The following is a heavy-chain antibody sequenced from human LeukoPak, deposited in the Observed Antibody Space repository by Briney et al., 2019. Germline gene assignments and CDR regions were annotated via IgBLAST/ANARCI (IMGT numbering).Heavy chain of an antibody. D-gene: IGHD6-13*01. CDR2: IRQDGSEK. CDR3: ARPGYSSSWLLSYYYYYMDV. J-gene: IGHJ6*03. Sequence: GGSLRLSCAASGFNFNRYWMSWVRQAPGKGLEWVANIRQDGSEKYYMDSMKGRFTISRDNAKNSLYLQMNSLRAEDTAVYYCARPGYSSSWLLSYYYYYMDVWGKGTTVTVSS. CDR1: GFNFNRYW. V-gene: IGHV3-7*01.